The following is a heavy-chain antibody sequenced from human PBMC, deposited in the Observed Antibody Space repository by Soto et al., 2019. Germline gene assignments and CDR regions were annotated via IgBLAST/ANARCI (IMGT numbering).Heavy chain of an antibody. D-gene: IGHD1-20*01. J-gene: IGHJ4*02. CDR1: GDAISNFY. CDR3: ARGTRALITSFFAY. Sequence: GTLSLTCSVSGDAISNFYGSWIRQTPGRGLEWIGCVHESGSTDYNPSLKGRVTISLHTSKSQFSLSLRSATAADTATYYCARGTRALITSFFAYWGQGIPVTVSS. V-gene: IGHV4-59*03. CDR2: VHESGST.